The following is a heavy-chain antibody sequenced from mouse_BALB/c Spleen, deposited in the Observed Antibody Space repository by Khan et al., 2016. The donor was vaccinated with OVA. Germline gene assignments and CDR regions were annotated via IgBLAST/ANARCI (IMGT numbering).Heavy chain of an antibody. D-gene: IGHD2-14*01. V-gene: IGHV1-4*01. Sequence: QIQLVQSGAELARPGASVKMSCKASGYTFTSYTIHWIKERPGQGLEWIGNINPSNGYTNYTQKFKDKATLTTDKSSTTAYLQLSSLTSDDSAVYNWGRDGAYHRNDGWFAYWGQGNLGTVSA. J-gene: IGHJ3*01. CDR1: GYTFTSYT. CDR3: GRDGAYHRNDGWFAY. CDR2: INPSNGYT.